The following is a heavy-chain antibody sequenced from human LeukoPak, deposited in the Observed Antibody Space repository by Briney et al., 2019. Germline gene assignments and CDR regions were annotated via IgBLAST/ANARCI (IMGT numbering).Heavy chain of an antibody. CDR1: GGTFSSYA. J-gene: IGHJ5*02. CDR2: IIPIFGIA. Sequence: ASVKVSCKASGGTFSSYAISWVRQAPGQGLEWMGRIIPIFGIANYAQKFQGRVTITADKSTSTAYMELSSLRPEDTAVYYCARPQPYSSGNNWFDPWGQGTLVTVSS. V-gene: IGHV1-69*04. CDR3: ARPQPYSSGNNWFDP. D-gene: IGHD6-25*01.